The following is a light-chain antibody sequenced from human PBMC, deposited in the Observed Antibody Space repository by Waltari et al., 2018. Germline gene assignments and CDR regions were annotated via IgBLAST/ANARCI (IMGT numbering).Light chain of an antibody. Sequence: QSVLTQPPSTSGTPGQRVTISCSGSNSNTGSYTVNSYQQLPGTAPKLLIYSNNQRPSGVPDRFSGSKSGTSASLAISGLQSEDEADYYCASWDDSLNGGVFGGGTKLTVL. CDR2: SNN. V-gene: IGLV1-44*01. CDR1: NSNTGSYT. J-gene: IGLJ2*01. CDR3: ASWDDSLNGGV.